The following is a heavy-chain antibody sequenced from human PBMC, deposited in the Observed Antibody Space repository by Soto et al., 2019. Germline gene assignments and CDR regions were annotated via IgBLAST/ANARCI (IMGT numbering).Heavy chain of an antibody. V-gene: IGHV1-46*01. CDR1: GYTFTNYY. D-gene: IGHD1-26*01. CDR3: ARVSGSYWPSDS. CDR2: INPGDGRT. J-gene: IGHJ4*02. Sequence: ASVKVSCKASGYTFTNYYIHWLRQAPGQGPEWMGIINPGDGRTAYTQKFQGRVTMIRDTCTSTVCMELSSLRSEDTAGYYCARVSGSYWPSDSWGQGTLVPVSS.